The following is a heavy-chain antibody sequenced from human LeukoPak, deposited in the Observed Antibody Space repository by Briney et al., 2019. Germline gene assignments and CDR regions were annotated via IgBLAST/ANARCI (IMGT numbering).Heavy chain of an antibody. D-gene: IGHD3-22*01. CDR3: AGLVGRYSSGLYYYYFDY. V-gene: IGHV4-4*02. Sequence: GSLRLSCAAPGFTVSSNYMSWVRQPPGKGLEWIGEMYLSGTTHSNPSVKSRVTISIDKSKNQFFLNLSSVTAADTAVYYCAGLVGRYSSGLYYYYFDYWGQGTLVTVSS. J-gene: IGHJ4*02. CDR2: MYLSGTT. CDR1: GFTVSSNY.